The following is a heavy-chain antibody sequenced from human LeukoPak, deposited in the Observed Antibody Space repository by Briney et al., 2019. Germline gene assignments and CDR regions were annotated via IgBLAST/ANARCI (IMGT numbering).Heavy chain of an antibody. Sequence: SVKVSCKASGGTFSSYAISWVRQAPGQGLEWMGRIIPIFGTANYAQKFQDRVTITTDESTSTAYMELSSLRSEDTAVYYCARGRVITMVRGVIITSGFDYWGQGTLVTVSS. D-gene: IGHD3-10*01. CDR3: ARGRVITMVRGVIITSGFDY. J-gene: IGHJ4*02. CDR2: IIPIFGTA. V-gene: IGHV1-69*05. CDR1: GGTFSSYA.